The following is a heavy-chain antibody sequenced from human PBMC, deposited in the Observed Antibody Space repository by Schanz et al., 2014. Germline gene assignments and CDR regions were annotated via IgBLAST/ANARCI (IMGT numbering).Heavy chain of an antibody. D-gene: IGHD5-12*01. Sequence: QVQLVDSGGGVVQPGRSLRLSCAASGFTFSAYAMHWVRQAPGKGLEWVSLISSDGSYKHYADSVKGRFIISRDSSKNTLFLQMNSLRAEDTAVYFCARDGGRDGYNLAFDVWGQGTLVTVSS. CDR2: ISSDGSYK. J-gene: IGHJ3*01. CDR1: GFTFSAYA. CDR3: ARDGGRDGYNLAFDV. V-gene: IGHV3-30*14.